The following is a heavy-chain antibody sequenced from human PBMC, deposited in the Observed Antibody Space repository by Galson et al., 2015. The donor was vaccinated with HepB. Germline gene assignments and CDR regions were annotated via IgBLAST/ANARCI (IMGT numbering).Heavy chain of an antibody. D-gene: IGHD2-21*01. CDR1: GFAFNDYY. J-gene: IGHJ5*02. CDR3: ARYRIVIAGEDPLGFLDP. Sequence: SLRLYCAASGFAFNDYYMIWLRQAPGKGLEWISIISTSTVYTNYAHSVKGRFTTSRDNAENSLHLQMNSLRVEDTAMYFCARYRIVIAGEDPLGFLDPWGQGTLVTVSS. CDR2: ISTSTVYT. V-gene: IGHV3-11*03.